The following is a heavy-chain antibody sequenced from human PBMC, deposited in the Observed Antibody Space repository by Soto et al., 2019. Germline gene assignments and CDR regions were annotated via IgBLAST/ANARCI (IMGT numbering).Heavy chain of an antibody. CDR3: AREGSRFYGDPGVVDY. J-gene: IGHJ4*02. Sequence: SVKVSCKASGGTLSSYAISWVRQAPGQGLGWMGGIIPIFGTANYAQKFQGRVTITADESTSTAYMELSSLRSEDTAVYYCAREGSRFYGDPGVVDYWGQGTLVTVSS. CDR2: IIPIFGTA. D-gene: IGHD4-17*01. V-gene: IGHV1-69*13. CDR1: GGTLSSYA.